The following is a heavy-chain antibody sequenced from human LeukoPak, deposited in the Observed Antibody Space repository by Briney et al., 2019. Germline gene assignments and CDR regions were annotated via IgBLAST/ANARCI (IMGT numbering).Heavy chain of an antibody. D-gene: IGHD3-22*01. CDR1: GFAFSSYG. CDR3: AKILGDYYDSSGYYQTFDY. CDR2: IRFDGSNK. V-gene: IGHV3-30*02. J-gene: IGHJ4*02. Sequence: PGGSLRLSCAASGFAFSSYGMHWGRQAPGKGLEWVAFIRFDGSNKYCADSVKGRFTISRDNSKNTLYLQMNSLRAEDTAVYYCAKILGDYYDSSGYYQTFDYWGQGTLVTVSS.